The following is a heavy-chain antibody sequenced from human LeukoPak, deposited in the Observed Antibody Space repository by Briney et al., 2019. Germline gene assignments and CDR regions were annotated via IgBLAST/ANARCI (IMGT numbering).Heavy chain of an antibody. Sequence: SVKVSCKASGGTFSSYAISWVRQAPGQGLEWMGGIIPIFGTANYAQKFQGRVTITADKSTSTAYMELSSLRSEDTAVYYCAKGGFGRPFDYWGQGTLVTVSS. CDR2: IIPIFGTA. CDR3: AKGGFGRPFDY. J-gene: IGHJ4*02. D-gene: IGHD3-10*01. CDR1: GGTFSSYA. V-gene: IGHV1-69*06.